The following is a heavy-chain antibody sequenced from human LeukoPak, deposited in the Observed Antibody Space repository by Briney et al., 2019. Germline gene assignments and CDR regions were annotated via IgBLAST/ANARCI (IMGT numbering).Heavy chain of an antibody. D-gene: IGHD4/OR15-4a*01. CDR1: GGSISSYY. CDR3: ARELDHGLYWFFDL. J-gene: IGHJ2*01. Sequence: PSETLSLTCTVSGGSISSYYWSWIRQPAGKGLEWIGRIYTSGSTNYNPSLKSRVTMSVDTSKNQFSLRLSSVTAADTAVYYCARELDHGLYWFFDLWGRGTLVTVSS. CDR2: IYTSGST. V-gene: IGHV4-4*07.